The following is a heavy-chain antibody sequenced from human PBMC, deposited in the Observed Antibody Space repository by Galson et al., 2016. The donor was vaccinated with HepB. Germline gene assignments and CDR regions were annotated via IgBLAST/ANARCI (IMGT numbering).Heavy chain of an antibody. Sequence: SLRLSCAASGFTLSNSAMSWVRQAPGKGLEWVSVIYSGGSTYYADSVKGRFTISRDNSKNTLYLQMNSLRADDTAVYYCAGVPSGKRLDYWGQGTLVTVSS. CDR2: IYSGGST. V-gene: IGHV3-53*01. CDR1: GFTLSNSA. CDR3: AGVPSGKRLDY. D-gene: IGHD4-23*01. J-gene: IGHJ4*02.